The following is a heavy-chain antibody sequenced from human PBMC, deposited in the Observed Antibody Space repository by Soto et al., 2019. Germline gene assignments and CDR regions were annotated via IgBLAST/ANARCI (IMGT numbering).Heavy chain of an antibody. CDR2: ISGSGGST. D-gene: IGHD1-1*01. V-gene: IGHV3-23*01. CDR1: GFTFSSYA. CDR3: AKVLVPTSETLH. Sequence: GSLRLSCAASGFTFSSYAMSWVRQAPGKGLEWVSAISGSGGSTYYADSVKGRFTISRDNSKNTLFLQVNSLRADDTAVYYCAKVLVPTSETLHWGQGTLVIVSS. J-gene: IGHJ4*02.